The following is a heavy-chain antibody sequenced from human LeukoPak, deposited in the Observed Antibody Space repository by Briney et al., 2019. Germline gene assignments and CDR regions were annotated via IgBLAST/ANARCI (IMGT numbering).Heavy chain of an antibody. V-gene: IGHV3-11*03. D-gene: IGHD1-26*01. Sequence: GGSLRLSCAASGFTFSDYYMSWIRQAPGKGLEWVSYISSSSSYTNYADSVKGRFTISRDNAKNSLYLQMNSLRAEDTAVYYCARVVSGSYTPFDYWGQGTLVTASS. J-gene: IGHJ4*02. CDR3: ARVVSGSYTPFDY. CDR1: GFTFSDYY. CDR2: ISSSSSYT.